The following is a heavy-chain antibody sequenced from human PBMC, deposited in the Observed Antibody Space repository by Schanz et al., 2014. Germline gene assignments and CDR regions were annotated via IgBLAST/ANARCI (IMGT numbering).Heavy chain of an antibody. Sequence: VQLVESGGGVVQPGRSLRLSCAASGFTFSKAWMSWVRQAPGKGLEWVANMNQDGSVKNYVDSVKGRFTISRDNAKNSLYLQMNSLRAEDTAVYYCARDKGGLIPFDYWGQGTLVAVSS. CDR3: ARDKGGLIPFDY. D-gene: IGHD2-15*01. V-gene: IGHV3-7*01. CDR1: GFTFSKAW. J-gene: IGHJ4*02. CDR2: MNQDGSVK.